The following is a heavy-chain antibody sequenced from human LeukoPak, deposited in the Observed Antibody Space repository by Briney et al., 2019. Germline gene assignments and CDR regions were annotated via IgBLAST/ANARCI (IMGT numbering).Heavy chain of an antibody. CDR1: GFTFSSYA. J-gene: IGHJ4*02. V-gene: IGHV3-23*01. CDR3: ARSGSYYSPFDY. D-gene: IGHD3-10*01. Sequence: GGSLRLSCAASGFTFSSYAMSWVRHAPGKGLEWVSAISGSGCSTYYADSVKARFTISRDNSKNSLYLQMNSLRAKDTAVYYCARSGSYYSPFDYGGQGTLVTVFS. CDR2: ISGSGCST.